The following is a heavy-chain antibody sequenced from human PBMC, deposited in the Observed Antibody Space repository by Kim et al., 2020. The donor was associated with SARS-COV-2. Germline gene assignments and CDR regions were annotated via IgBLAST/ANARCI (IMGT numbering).Heavy chain of an antibody. Sequence: YNPSLKSRVTIAVDTSKTQFSLKLSSVTAADTAVYYCARGDQKEITICSYWGQGTLVTVSS. CDR3: ARGDQKEITICSY. V-gene: IGHV4-39*07. J-gene: IGHJ4*02. D-gene: IGHD3-9*01.